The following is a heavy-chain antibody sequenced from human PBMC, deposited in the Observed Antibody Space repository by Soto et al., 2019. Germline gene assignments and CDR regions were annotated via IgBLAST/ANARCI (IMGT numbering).Heavy chain of an antibody. V-gene: IGHV3-11*01. CDR1: GFTFSDYY. CDR2: ISSSGSTI. D-gene: IGHD1-26*01. CDR3: ARDQPYIVGATSFWYFDL. J-gene: IGHJ2*01. Sequence: QVQLVESGGGLVKPGGSLRLSCAASGFTFSDYYMSWIRQAPGKGLEWVSYISSSGSTIYYADSVKGRFTISRDNAKTSLYLQMNSLRAEDTAVYYCARDQPYIVGATSFWYFDLWGRGTLVTVSS.